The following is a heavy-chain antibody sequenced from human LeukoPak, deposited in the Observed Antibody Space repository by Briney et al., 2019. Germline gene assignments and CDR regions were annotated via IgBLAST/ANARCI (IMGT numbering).Heavy chain of an antibody. Sequence: SETLSLTCTVSGGSISSYYWSWIRQPPGKGLEWIGYIYYSGSTNYNPSLKSRVTISVDTSKNQFSLKLSSVTAADTAVYYCARHAHGLVGASDFDYWGQGTLVTVSS. J-gene: IGHJ4*02. V-gene: IGHV4-59*08. CDR3: ARHAHGLVGASDFDY. D-gene: IGHD1-26*01. CDR2: IYYSGST. CDR1: GGSISSYY.